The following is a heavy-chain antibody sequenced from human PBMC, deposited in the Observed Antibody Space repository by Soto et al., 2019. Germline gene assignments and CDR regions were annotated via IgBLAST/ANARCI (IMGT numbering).Heavy chain of an antibody. Sequence: QVQLQESGPGLVKPSQTLSLTCTVSGGSISSGGYYWSWIRQHPGKGMEWIGYIYYSGSTYYNPSLKSRVTISVDTSKNQFSLKLSSVTAADTAVYYCARDTRWDFWSGRGWFDPWGQGTLVTVSS. V-gene: IGHV4-31*03. CDR3: ARDTRWDFWSGRGWFDP. D-gene: IGHD3-3*01. CDR1: GGSISSGGYY. J-gene: IGHJ5*02. CDR2: IYYSGST.